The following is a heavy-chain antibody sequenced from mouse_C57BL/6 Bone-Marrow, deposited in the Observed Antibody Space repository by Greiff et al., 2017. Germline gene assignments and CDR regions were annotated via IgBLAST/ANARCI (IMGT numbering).Heavy chain of an antibody. J-gene: IGHJ3*01. V-gene: IGHV5-12*01. CDR2: ISNGGGST. CDR3: ARQYYGSPGAY. Sequence: EVKLMESGGGLVQPGGSLKLSCAASGFTFSDYYMYWVRQTPEKRLEWVAYISNGGGSTYYPDTVKGRFTISRDNAKNTLYLQMSRLKSEDRAMYYCARQYYGSPGAYWGQGTLVTVSA. D-gene: IGHD1-1*01. CDR1: GFTFSDYY.